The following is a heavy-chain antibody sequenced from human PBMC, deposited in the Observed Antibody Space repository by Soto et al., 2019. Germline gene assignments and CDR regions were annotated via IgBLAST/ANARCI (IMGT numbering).Heavy chain of an antibody. J-gene: IGHJ6*02. CDR1: GYSFTSYW. Sequence: PGESLKISCKGSGYSFTSYWLSCVRQMPGKGLDWMVRNDPSESYTNYSPSFQGHVTISADTSLSTATLQWSSLKPSDTPMYYCASPYYYGSGSYPPGYDMDVLAQGATVTGS. V-gene: IGHV5-10-1*01. CDR2: NDPSESYT. D-gene: IGHD3-10*01. CDR3: ASPYYYGSGSYPPGYDMDV.